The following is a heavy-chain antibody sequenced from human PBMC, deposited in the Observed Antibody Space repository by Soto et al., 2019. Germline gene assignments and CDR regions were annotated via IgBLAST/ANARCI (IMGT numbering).Heavy chain of an antibody. D-gene: IGHD1-26*01. Sequence: QVQLQESGPGLVKPSQTLSLTCTVSGGSITSTGYFWTWIRQHPGKVLEWIGSIFYSGSTFHNPSLKGRVTISVDTSKNQFSLELSSVTAADTVVYYCAREAGSGDYFDYWCQGTLVTVSS. V-gene: IGHV4-31*03. CDR3: AREAGSGDYFDY. CDR1: GGSITSTGYF. J-gene: IGHJ4*02. CDR2: IFYSGST.